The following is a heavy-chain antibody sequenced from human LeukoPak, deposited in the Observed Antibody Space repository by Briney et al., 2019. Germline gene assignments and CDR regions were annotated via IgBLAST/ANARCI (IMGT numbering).Heavy chain of an antibody. J-gene: IGHJ3*02. CDR2: INPNSGGT. D-gene: IGHD1-7*01. V-gene: IGHV1-2*02. CDR1: GYTFTGYY. CDR3: ARGLNWDYDAFDI. Sequence: ASVNVSCKASGYTFTGYYMHWVRQAPGQGLEWMGWINPNSGGTNYAQNFQGRVTMTRDMSISTAYMELSRLRSDDTAVYYCARGLNWDYDAFDIWGHGTMLTVSS.